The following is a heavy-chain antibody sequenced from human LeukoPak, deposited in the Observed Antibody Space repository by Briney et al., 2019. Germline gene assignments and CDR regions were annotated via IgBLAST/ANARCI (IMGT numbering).Heavy chain of an antibody. J-gene: IGHJ3*02. V-gene: IGHV3-11*01. CDR1: SFTFIDYY. CDR3: PRDALLLPGDAFDI. Sequence: PGGSLRLSCAASSFTFIDYYMSWIRQAPGKGLEWVSYISSSGSTIYYADSVKDRFTISMDNAKNSLYLQMNSLRAEDPGVCYCPRDALLLPGDAFDIWGQGTIVTVSS. D-gene: IGHD3-22*01. CDR2: ISSSGSTI.